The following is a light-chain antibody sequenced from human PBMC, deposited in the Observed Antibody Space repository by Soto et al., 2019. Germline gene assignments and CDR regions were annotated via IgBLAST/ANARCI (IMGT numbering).Light chain of an antibody. CDR2: AAS. CDR3: QHYSNTPT. CDR1: QSVSSN. Sequence: EIVMTQSPATLSVSPGERATLSCRASQSVSSNLAWYQQKGGQAPRLLIYAASTRATGVPARFSGSGSGTDFTLTISRLDPEDFAVYYCQHYSNTPTFGGGTRLEIK. V-gene: IGKV3-15*01. J-gene: IGKJ5*01.